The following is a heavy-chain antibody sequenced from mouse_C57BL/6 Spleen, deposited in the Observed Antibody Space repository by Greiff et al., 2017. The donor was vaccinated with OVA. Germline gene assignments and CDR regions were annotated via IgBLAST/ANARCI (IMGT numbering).Heavy chain of an antibody. D-gene: IGHD2-4*01. J-gene: IGHJ2*01. Sequence: QVQLKESGAELVRPGTSVKVSCKASGYAFTNYLIEWVKQRPGQGLEWIGVINPGSGGTNYNEKFKGKATLTADKSSSTAYMQLSSLTSEDSAVYFCARYDYDKRYYFDYWGQGTTLTVSS. CDR1: GYAFTNYL. CDR3: ARYDYDKRYYFDY. V-gene: IGHV1-54*01. CDR2: INPGSGGT.